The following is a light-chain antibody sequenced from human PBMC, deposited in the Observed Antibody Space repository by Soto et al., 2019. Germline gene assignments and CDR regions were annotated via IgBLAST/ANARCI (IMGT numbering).Light chain of an antibody. Sequence: QSALTQPASVSGSPGQSITISCTGTSSDVGSYNLVSWYQQHPDKAPKLMIYEVSKRPSGVSNRFSGSKSGNTASLTISGLQAEDEADYYCCSYARVFGTGTKLTVL. J-gene: IGLJ1*01. CDR2: EVS. CDR1: SSDVGSYNL. CDR3: CSYARV. V-gene: IGLV2-23*02.